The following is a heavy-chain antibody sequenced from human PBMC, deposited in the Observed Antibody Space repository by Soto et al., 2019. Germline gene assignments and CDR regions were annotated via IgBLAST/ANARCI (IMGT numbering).Heavy chain of an antibody. CDR2: MNPNSGNT. CDR1: GYTFTSYD. D-gene: IGHD1-1*01. Sequence: GASVKGSCKASGYTFTSYDINWGRQGTGQGLEWMGWMNPNSGNTGYAQKFQGRVTMTRNTSISTAYMELSSLRSEDTAVYYCATCTGYYYYYYGMDVWGQGTTVTVS. CDR3: ATCTGYYYYYYGMDV. J-gene: IGHJ6*02. V-gene: IGHV1-8*01.